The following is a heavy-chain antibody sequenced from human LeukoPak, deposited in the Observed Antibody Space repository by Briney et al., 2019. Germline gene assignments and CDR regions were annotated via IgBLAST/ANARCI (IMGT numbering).Heavy chain of an antibody. CDR3: AKDKFIAVAGTYFDY. CDR1: GFTFSSYW. CDR2: IKQDGSEK. D-gene: IGHD6-19*01. Sequence: GGSLRLSCAASGFTFSSYWMSWVRQAPGKGLEWVANIKQDGSEKYYADSVKGRFTISRDNSKNTLYLQMNSLRAEDTAVYYCAKDKFIAVAGTYFDYWGQGTLVTVSS. V-gene: IGHV3-7*01. J-gene: IGHJ4*02.